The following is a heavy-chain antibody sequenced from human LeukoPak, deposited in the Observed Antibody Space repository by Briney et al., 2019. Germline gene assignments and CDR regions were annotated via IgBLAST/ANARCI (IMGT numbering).Heavy chain of an antibody. J-gene: IGHJ4*02. V-gene: IGHV3-74*01. D-gene: IGHD3-3*01. Sequence: GGSLRLSCAASGFTFSSYWMHWVRQAPGKGLVWVSRINSDGSSTSYAGSVKGRFTISRDNAKNTLYLQMNSLRAEDTAVYYCARDPLYYDFWSGYPDYWGQGALVTVSS. CDR2: INSDGSST. CDR1: GFTFSSYW. CDR3: ARDPLYYDFWSGYPDY.